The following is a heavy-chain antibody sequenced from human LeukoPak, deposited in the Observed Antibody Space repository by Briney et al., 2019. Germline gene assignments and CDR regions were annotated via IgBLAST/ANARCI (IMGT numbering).Heavy chain of an antibody. CDR3: ARDYFESVAGTGNLDY. J-gene: IGHJ4*02. V-gene: IGHV1-18*01. D-gene: IGHD6-19*01. Sequence: ASVKVSCKASGYTFTSYGISWVRQAPGQGLEWMGWISAYNGNTNYAQKLQGRVTMTTDTSTSTAYMELRSLRSDDTAVYYCARDYFESVAGTGNLDYWGQGTLVTVSS. CDR1: GYTFTSYG. CDR2: ISAYNGNT.